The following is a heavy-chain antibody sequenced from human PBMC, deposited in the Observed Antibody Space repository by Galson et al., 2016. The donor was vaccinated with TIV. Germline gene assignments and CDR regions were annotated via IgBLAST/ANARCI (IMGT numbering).Heavy chain of an antibody. CDR3: AHGPSPIMTGYYYFDY. V-gene: IGHV2-5*01. J-gene: IGHJ4*02. CDR2: IYWNDDK. Sequence: PALVKPTQTLRLTCTFSGFSITTSGVTVGWIRQPPGKALEWLAVIYWNDDKRYRPSLKSRLTITKETSKNQVVLMLSNMDPVDTATYYCAHGPSPIMTGYYYFDYWGQGALVTVSS. D-gene: IGHD3-9*01. CDR1: GFSITTSGVT.